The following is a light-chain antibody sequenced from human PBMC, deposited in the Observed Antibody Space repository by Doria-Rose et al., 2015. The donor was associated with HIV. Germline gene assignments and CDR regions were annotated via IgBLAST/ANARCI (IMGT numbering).Light chain of an antibody. CDR3: QQYGTSRGT. Sequence: DIQVTQSPGTLSLSPGERATLSCRASQRVKSSYLAWYQQKPGQAPRLLIYDASTRATGIPDRFSGSGSGTDFTLTISRLEPEDVAVYYCQQYGTSRGTFGQGTRLEIK. V-gene: IGKV3-20*01. J-gene: IGKJ5*01. CDR2: DAS. CDR1: QRVKSSY.